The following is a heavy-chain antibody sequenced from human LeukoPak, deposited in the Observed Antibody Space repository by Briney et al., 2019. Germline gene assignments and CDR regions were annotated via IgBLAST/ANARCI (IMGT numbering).Heavy chain of an antibody. CDR2: INHSGSI. Sequence: SQSLSPTQAVYCGFSSGYYWGSIRHHPGNGLEWIGEINHSGSINYNPSLKRRVTIPIDTSKNQFSLKLSSVTAADTAMYYCARCSPRTWFDPWGQGTLVTVSS. CDR3: ARCSPRTWFDP. CDR1: CGFSSGYY. V-gene: IGHV4-34*01. J-gene: IGHJ5*02.